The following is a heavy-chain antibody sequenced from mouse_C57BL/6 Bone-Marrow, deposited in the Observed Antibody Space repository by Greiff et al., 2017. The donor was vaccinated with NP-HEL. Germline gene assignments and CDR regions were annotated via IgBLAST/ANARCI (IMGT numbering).Heavy chain of an antibody. D-gene: IGHD2-10*01. J-gene: IGHJ3*01. CDR1: GFTFSSYA. CDR3: EREGAYYCHNGGFAY. Sequence: EVKLMESGGGLVKPGGSLKLSCAASGFTFSSYAMSWVRQTPEKRLEWVATISDGGSYIYYPDNVKGRFTISRDNAKNNLYLQMSHLKSEDTDMYYCEREGAYYCHNGGFAYWGQGTLVTVSA. CDR2: ISDGGSYI. V-gene: IGHV5-4*01.